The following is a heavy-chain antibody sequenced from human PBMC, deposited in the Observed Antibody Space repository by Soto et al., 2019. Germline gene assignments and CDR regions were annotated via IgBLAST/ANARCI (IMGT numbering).Heavy chain of an antibody. Sequence: TSETLSLTCAVSGGSISSGGYSWSWIRQPPGKGLEWIGYIYHSGSTYYNPSLKSRVTISEDRSKNQFSLKLSSVTAADTAVYYCARLPMVWGQGNLVTVS. CDR3: ARLPMV. D-gene: IGHD3-10*01. J-gene: IGHJ4*02. CDR2: IYHSGST. CDR1: GGSISSGGYS. V-gene: IGHV4-30-2*01.